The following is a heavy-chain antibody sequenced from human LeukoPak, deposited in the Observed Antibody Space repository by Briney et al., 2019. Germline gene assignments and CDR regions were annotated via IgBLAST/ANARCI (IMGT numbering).Heavy chain of an antibody. CDR3: ASPGIAAAGTKAFDI. Sequence: SQTLSLSCTVSGGSISSGGYYWSWIRQHPGKGLEWIGYIYYSGSTYYNPSLKSRVTISVDTSKNQFSLKLSSVTAADTAVYYCASPGIAAAGTKAFDIWGQGTMVTVSS. J-gene: IGHJ3*02. CDR1: GGSISSGGYY. D-gene: IGHD6-13*01. V-gene: IGHV4-31*03. CDR2: IYYSGST.